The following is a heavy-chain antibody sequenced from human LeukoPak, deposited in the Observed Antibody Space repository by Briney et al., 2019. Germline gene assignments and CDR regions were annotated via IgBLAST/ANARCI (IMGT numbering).Heavy chain of an antibody. CDR3: ASTPRGYSGYDSSFDY. CDR1: GFTFSSYS. J-gene: IGHJ4*02. D-gene: IGHD5-12*01. V-gene: IGHV3-21*01. CDR2: ISSSSSYI. Sequence: GGSLRLSCAASGFTFSSYSMNWVRQAPGKGLEWVSSISSSSSYIYYADSVKGRFTISRDNAKNSLYLQMNSLRAEDTAVYYCASTPRGYSGYDSSFDYWGQGTLVTVSS.